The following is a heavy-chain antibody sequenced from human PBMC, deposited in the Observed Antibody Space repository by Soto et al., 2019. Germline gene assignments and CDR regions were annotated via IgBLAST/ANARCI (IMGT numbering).Heavy chain of an antibody. D-gene: IGHD6-6*01. CDR1: GGSISSGDYY. CDR3: ARVGSSIATRPFDY. CDR2: IYYSGST. Sequence: SETLSLTCTVPGGSISSGDYYWSWIRQPPGKGLEWIGYIYYSGSTYYNPSLKSRVTRSVDTSKNQFSLKLSSVTAADTAVYYCARVGSSIATRPFDYWGQGTLVTVSS. J-gene: IGHJ4*02. V-gene: IGHV4-30-4*01.